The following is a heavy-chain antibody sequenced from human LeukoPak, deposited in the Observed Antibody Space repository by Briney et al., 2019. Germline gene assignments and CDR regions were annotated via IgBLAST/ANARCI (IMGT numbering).Heavy chain of an antibody. CDR1: GGSISSYY. Sequence: PSETLSLTCTVSGGSISSYYWCWIRQPAGKGLEWIGRIYTSGSTNYNPSLKSRVTMSVDTSKNQFSLKLSSVTAADTAVYYCARGMDTMVRGVSFDYWGQGTLVTVSS. J-gene: IGHJ4*02. CDR3: ARGMDTMVRGVSFDY. CDR2: IYTSGST. V-gene: IGHV4-4*07. D-gene: IGHD3-10*01.